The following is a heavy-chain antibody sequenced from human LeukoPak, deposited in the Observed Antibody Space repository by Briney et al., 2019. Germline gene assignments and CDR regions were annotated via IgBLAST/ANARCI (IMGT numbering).Heavy chain of an antibody. Sequence: GGSLRLSCAASGFTFISYAMSWVRQAPGKGLEWVSALSGSPGSTYYGDSVKGRFTISRDNSKNTLYLQMNSLRAEDTAVYYCARERSGWSFIGMDVWGQGTTVTVSS. V-gene: IGHV3-23*01. D-gene: IGHD6-19*01. J-gene: IGHJ6*02. CDR2: LSGSPGST. CDR3: ARERSGWSFIGMDV. CDR1: GFTFISYA.